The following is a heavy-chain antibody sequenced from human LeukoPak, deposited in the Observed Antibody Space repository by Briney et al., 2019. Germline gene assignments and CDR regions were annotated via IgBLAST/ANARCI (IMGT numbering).Heavy chain of an antibody. Sequence: GRSLRLSCAASGFTFDDYAMHWVRQAPGKGLEWVSGISWNSGSIGYADSVKGRFTISRDNAKNSLYLQMSSLRAEDTALYYCAKDRGYVAAGPFDYWGQGTLVTVSS. CDR2: ISWNSGSI. D-gene: IGHD6-13*01. V-gene: IGHV3-9*01. CDR3: AKDRGYVAAGPFDY. J-gene: IGHJ4*02. CDR1: GFTFDDYA.